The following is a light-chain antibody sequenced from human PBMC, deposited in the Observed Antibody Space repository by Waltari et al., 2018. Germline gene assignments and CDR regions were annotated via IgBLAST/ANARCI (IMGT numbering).Light chain of an antibody. CDR2: DAS. CDR3: QQYASAPNT. J-gene: IGKJ2*01. V-gene: IGKV3-20*01. Sequence: VLTQSPGTLSLFPGERATISCRASQSVNSSYLAWYQQKAGQAPRLLIYDASRRATDIPDRFSGSGSGTDFTLTISRLEPEDFAVYFCQQYASAPNTFGQGTKLEIK. CDR1: QSVNSSY.